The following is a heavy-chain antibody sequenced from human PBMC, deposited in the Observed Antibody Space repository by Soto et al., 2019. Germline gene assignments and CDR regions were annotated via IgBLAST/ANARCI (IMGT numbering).Heavy chain of an antibody. CDR2: IYHSGST. CDR1: GGSISSSNW. D-gene: IGHD6-13*01. V-gene: IGHV4-4*02. J-gene: IGHJ4*02. Sequence: QVQLQESGPGLVKPSGTLSLTCAVSGGSISSSNWWSWVRQPPGKGLEWIGEIYHSGSTNYNPSLKSRVTISVEKFKNPFSLKRSSVTAADTAVYYCARAAMGGSSWPFDYWGQGTLVTVSS. CDR3: ARAAMGGSSWPFDY.